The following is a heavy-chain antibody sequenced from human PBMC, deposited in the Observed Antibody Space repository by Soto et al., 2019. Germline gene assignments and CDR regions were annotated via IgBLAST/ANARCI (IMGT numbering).Heavy chain of an antibody. CDR3: ARRVVLMARLDY. Sequence: QVQLQQWGAGLLKPSETLSLTWAVYGGSFSGYYWSWIRQPPGKGLEWIGEINHSGSTNYNPSLKSRVTISVDTSKNHFSLKLSSVTAADTAVYYCARRVVLMARLDYWGQGTLVTVSS. J-gene: IGHJ4*02. V-gene: IGHV4-34*01. CDR1: GGSFSGYY. CDR2: INHSGST. D-gene: IGHD2-8*01.